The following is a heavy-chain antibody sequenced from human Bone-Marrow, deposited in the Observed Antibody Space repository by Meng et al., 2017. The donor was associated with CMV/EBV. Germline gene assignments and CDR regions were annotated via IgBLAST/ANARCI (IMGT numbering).Heavy chain of an antibody. J-gene: IGHJ6*01. CDR1: GFTFSAYD. D-gene: IGHD3-10*01. Sequence: GGSLRLSCAASGFTFSAYDMHWVRQATGKGLEWVSAIGTAYNTYYPASVRGRFTISRENAKNSLYLQMNSLTAGDTAVYYCARAGALWFGGGLDVWGQGTMVTGSS. CDR3: ARAGALWFGGGLDV. CDR2: IGTAYNT. V-gene: IGHV3-13*01.